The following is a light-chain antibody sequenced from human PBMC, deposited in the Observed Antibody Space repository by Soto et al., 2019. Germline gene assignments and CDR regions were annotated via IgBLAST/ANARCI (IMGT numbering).Light chain of an antibody. J-gene: IGKJ1*01. V-gene: IGKV3-15*01. CDR1: QYIRNN. CDR3: HQYNNWPQT. CDR2: GAS. Sequence: MVLTQSPATLSVSPGETATLSCRASQYIRNNLAWYQQKPGQAPRLLTYGASTRATGIPARFSASGSGTEFTLTISSLQSEDFAVYYCHQYNNWPQTFGQGTKVDNK.